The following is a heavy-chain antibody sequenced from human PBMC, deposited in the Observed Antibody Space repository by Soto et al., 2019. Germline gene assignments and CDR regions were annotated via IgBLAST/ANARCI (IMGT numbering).Heavy chain of an antibody. J-gene: IGHJ5*02. V-gene: IGHV4-31*03. CDR2: IYYSGST. Sequence: QVQLQESGPGLVKPSQTLSLTCTVSGVSINSGGYYWSWIRQHPGKGLEWIGYIYYSGSTYYNPSLNSRVTRAVDTSKNQFSLKLSSVTAADTAMYYCARNVFPWGQGTLVTVSS. CDR1: GVSINSGGYY. CDR3: ARNVFP.